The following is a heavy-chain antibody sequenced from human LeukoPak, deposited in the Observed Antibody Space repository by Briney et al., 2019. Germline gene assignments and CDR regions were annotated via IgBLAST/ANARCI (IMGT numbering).Heavy chain of an antibody. V-gene: IGHV3-23*01. J-gene: IGHJ4*02. CDR2: ISGSGGST. D-gene: IGHD6-13*01. CDR3: AKDLIAAAGTNYFDY. Sequence: GGSLRPSCAASGFTFSSYAMSWVRQAPGKGLEWVSAISGSGGSTYYADSVKGRFTISRDNSKNTLYLQMNSPRAEDTAVYYCAKDLIAAAGTNYFDYWGQGTLVTVSS. CDR1: GFTFSSYA.